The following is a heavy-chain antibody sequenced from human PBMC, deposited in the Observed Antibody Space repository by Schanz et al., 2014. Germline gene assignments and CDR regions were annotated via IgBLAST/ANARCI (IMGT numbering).Heavy chain of an antibody. J-gene: IGHJ4*02. Sequence: QVQLQESGPGLVKPSGTLSLTCAVSGGFISSINWWSWVRQSPGTGLEWIGAINNSVSTNYNPSLKTRVTISHSQTTDQSAVSYSARARSDTAVYYGATRISDGDYYYFDYWGQGTLVTVSS. D-gene: IGHD4-17*01. V-gene: IGHV4-4*02. CDR2: INNSVST. CDR3: ATRISDGDYYYFDY. CDR1: GGFISSINW.